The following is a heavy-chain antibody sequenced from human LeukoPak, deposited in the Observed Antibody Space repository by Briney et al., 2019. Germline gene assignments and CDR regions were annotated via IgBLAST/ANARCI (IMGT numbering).Heavy chain of an antibody. J-gene: IGHJ6*02. CDR3: ARDSNPLYYYYYGMDV. D-gene: IGHD4-11*01. CDR1: GFTFSSYW. Sequence: GGSLRLSCAASGFTFSSYWMSWVRQAPGKGLEWVAIIKQDGGEKNCVDSVKGRFTISRDNAKNSLYLQMNSLRDEDTAVYYCARDSNPLYYYYYGMDVWGQGTTVTVSS. V-gene: IGHV3-7*01. CDR2: IKQDGGEK.